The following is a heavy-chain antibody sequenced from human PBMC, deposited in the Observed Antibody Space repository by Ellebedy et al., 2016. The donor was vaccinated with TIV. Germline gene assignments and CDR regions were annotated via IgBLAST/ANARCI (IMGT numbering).Heavy chain of an antibody. J-gene: IGHJ4*02. CDR1: GGTFSSYA. D-gene: IGHD3-10*01. CDR3: ARGGNTMVRGVISLDY. Sequence: SVKVSXKASGGTFSSYAISWVRQAPGQGLEWMGIINPSGGSTSYAQKFQGRVTITADESTSTAYMELSSLRSEDTAVYYCARGGNTMVRGVISLDYWGQGTLVTVSS. CDR2: INPSGGST. V-gene: IGHV1-69*11.